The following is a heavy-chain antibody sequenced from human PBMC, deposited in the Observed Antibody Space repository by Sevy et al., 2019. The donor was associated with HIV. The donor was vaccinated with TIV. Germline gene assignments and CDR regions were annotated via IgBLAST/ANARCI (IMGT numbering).Heavy chain of an antibody. J-gene: IGHJ4*02. Sequence: SETLSLTCAVYGGSFSGYYWSWIRQPPGKGLEWIGEINHSGSTNYNPSLKSRVTISVDTSKNQFPLKLSSVTAADTAVYYCARGGGADCTNGVCYPLDYWGQGTLVTVSS. D-gene: IGHD2-8*01. CDR3: ARGGGADCTNGVCYPLDY. CDR1: GGSFSGYY. CDR2: INHSGST. V-gene: IGHV4-34*01.